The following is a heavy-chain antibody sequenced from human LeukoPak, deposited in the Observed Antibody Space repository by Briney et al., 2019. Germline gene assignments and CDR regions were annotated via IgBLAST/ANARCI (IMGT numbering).Heavy chain of an antibody. Sequence: SETLSLTCTVSGGSISSHFWTWIRQSPGNGLEWIVYITDSGTIKCNPSLESRVTISRDTSKNQFSLNLNSMTAADTAVYYCARHGPSYSSGWYLPHYFDYWGQGTLVTVSS. CDR3: ARHGPSYSSGWYLPHYFDY. J-gene: IGHJ4*02. D-gene: IGHD6-19*01. CDR2: ITDSGTI. V-gene: IGHV4-59*08. CDR1: GGSISSHF.